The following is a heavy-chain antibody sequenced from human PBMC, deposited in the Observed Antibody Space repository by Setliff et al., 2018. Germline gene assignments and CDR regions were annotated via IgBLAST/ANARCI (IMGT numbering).Heavy chain of an antibody. CDR3: AKGSRVVVVVAATAPDIDY. D-gene: IGHD2-15*01. V-gene: IGHV3-30*11. Sequence: GGSLRLSCVASGFIFSNYAMHWVRQAPGKGLEWVAVISYDGINKYYADSVRGRFTISRDNSKNTLYLQMNSLRAEDTAVYYCAKGSRVVVVVAATAPDIDYWGQGTLVTVSS. CDR2: ISYDGINK. CDR1: GFIFSNYA. J-gene: IGHJ4*02.